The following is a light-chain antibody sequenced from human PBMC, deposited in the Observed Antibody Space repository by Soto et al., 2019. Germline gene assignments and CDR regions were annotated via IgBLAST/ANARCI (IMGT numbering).Light chain of an antibody. CDR1: QSVSSN. Sequence: EIVMTQSPATLSVSPGERATLSCRASQSVSSNVAWYQQKPGKAPRLLIYGASTRATGIPARFSGSGSGTEFTLTISSLQSEDFAVYYCQQYNNWPQTFGQGTKVDI. V-gene: IGKV3-15*01. CDR2: GAS. J-gene: IGKJ1*01. CDR3: QQYNNWPQT.